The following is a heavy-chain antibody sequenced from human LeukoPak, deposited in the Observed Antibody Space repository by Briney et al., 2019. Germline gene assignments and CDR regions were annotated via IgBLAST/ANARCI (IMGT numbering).Heavy chain of an antibody. CDR1: GFTFVDYA. CDR3: AKGKGYRYPVDY. J-gene: IGHJ4*02. Sequence: GGSLRLSCAASGFTFVDYAMHWVRRAPGKGLEWVSGISWNSGAIDYADSVKGRFTISRDNAKSSLYLQMNSLRPEDTALYYCAKGKGYRYPVDYWGQGTLVTVSS. V-gene: IGHV3-9*01. D-gene: IGHD5-18*01. CDR2: ISWNSGAI.